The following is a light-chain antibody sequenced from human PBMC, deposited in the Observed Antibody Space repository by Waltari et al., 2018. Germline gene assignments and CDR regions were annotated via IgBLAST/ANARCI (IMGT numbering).Light chain of an antibody. Sequence: QSALTQPRSVSGSPGQSVAISCTGTSSDVGTYKYVSWYQQHPGKAPELIIYDVNARPSGVPDRFSGSKSGNTASLTISGLQAEDEADYYCCSYAGSYIWVFGGGTKLTVL. CDR2: DVN. CDR1: SSDVGTYKY. V-gene: IGLV2-11*01. J-gene: IGLJ3*02. CDR3: CSYAGSYIWV.